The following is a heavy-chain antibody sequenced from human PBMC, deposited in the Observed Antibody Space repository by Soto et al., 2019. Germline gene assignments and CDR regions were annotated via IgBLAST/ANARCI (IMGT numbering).Heavy chain of an antibody. CDR2: ISYDGSNK. V-gene: IGHV3-30*18. CDR1: GFTFSSYG. CDR3: AKDLRAGTIAYYYYGMDV. D-gene: IGHD1-1*01. J-gene: IGHJ6*02. Sequence: GGSLRLSCAASGFTFSSYGMHWVRQAPGKGLEWVAVISYDGSNKYYADSVKGRFTISRDNSKNTLYLQMNSLRAEDTAVYYCAKDLRAGTIAYYYYGMDVWGQGTTVTV.